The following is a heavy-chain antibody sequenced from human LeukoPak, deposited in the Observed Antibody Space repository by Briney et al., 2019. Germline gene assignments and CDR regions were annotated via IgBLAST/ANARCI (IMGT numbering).Heavy chain of an antibody. CDR2: ISWNSGSI. CDR3: AKDWHYYYYGMDV. CDR1: GFTFDDYA. Sequence: GGSLRLSCAASGFTFDDYAMHWVRQAPGKGLEWVSGISWNSGSIGYADSVKGRFTISRDNAKNSLYLQMNSLRAEDTALYYCAKDWHYYYYGMDVWGQGTTVTVSS. J-gene: IGHJ6*02. V-gene: IGHV3-9*01.